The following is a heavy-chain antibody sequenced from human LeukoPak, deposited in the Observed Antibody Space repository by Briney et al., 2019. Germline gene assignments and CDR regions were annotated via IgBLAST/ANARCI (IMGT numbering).Heavy chain of an antibody. CDR2: ISGSGGST. CDR1: GFTFSSYA. D-gene: IGHD6-19*01. J-gene: IGHJ4*02. V-gene: IGHV3-23*01. CDR3: AKPIAVAGDTYYFDY. Sequence: TGGSLRLSCAASGFTFSSYAMSWVRQAPGKGLEWVSAISGSGGSTYYADSVKGRFTISRDNSKNTLYLQMNSLRAEDTAVYYCAKPIAVAGDTYYFDYWGQGTLVTV.